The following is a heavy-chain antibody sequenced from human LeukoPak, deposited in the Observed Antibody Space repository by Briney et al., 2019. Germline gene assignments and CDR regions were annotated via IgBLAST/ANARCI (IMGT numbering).Heavy chain of an antibody. CDR1: GYIFTSYY. Sequence: ASVKVSCKASGYIFTSYYMHWVRQAPGQGLEWMGIINPSGGSTSYAQKFQGRVTMTRDTSTSTVYMELSSLRSEDTAVYYCARGFVVVPAAMEFDYWGQGTLVTVSS. D-gene: IGHD2-2*01. CDR3: ARGFVVVPAAMEFDY. CDR2: INPSGGST. V-gene: IGHV1-46*01. J-gene: IGHJ4*02.